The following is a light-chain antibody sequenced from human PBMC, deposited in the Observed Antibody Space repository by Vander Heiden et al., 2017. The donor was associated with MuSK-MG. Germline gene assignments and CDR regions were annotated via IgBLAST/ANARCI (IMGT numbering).Light chain of an antibody. V-gene: IGLV2-14*01. CDR2: EVS. CDR3: SSYTSTSTQV. CDR1: SSDLGGYNH. J-gene: IGLJ1*01. Sequence: QPALTQPASVSGSPGQSITIPCTGTSSDLGGYNHVTCHQHPPGKAHKLVVFEVSTRPSGVSSRFSASKSGNTASLTISGLQDEDEADYYCSSYTSTSTQVFGTGTMVTVL.